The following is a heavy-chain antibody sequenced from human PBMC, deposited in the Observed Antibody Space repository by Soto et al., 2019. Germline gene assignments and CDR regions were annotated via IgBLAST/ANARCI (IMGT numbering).Heavy chain of an antibody. J-gene: IGHJ6*02. Sequence: GASVKVSCRASGGTFSSYAISWVRQAPGQGLEWMGGIIPIFGTANYAQKFQGRVTITADESTSTAYMELSSLRSEDTAVYYCGYSYDRDYYYYGMEVWGQGTTVTVSS. CDR1: GGTFSSYA. CDR3: GYSYDRDYYYYGMEV. CDR2: IIPIFGTA. V-gene: IGHV1-69*13. D-gene: IGHD5-18*01.